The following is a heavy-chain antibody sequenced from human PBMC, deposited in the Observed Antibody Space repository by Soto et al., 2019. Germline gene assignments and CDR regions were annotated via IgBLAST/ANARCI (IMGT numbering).Heavy chain of an antibody. V-gene: IGHV1-18*01. Sequence: GASVKVSCKASGYTFINYGISWVRQAPGQGLEWMGWISAYNGNTNYAQKFQGRVTMTTDTSTSTAYMELRSLRSDDTAVYYCARHAATVVVVVAGVENCLYPWG. J-gene: IGHJ5*02. D-gene: IGHD2-15*01. CDR2: ISAYNGNT. CDR3: ARHAATVVVVVAGVENCLYP. CDR1: GYTFINYG.